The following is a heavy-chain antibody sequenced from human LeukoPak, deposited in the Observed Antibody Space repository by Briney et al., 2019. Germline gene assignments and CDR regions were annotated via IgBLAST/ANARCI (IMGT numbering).Heavy chain of an antibody. CDR2: INPNSGGT. CDR3: ARAGWSTAMVPYGALDY. V-gene: IGHV1-2*06. CDR1: GYTFTGYY. Sequence: ASVKVSCKASGYTFTGYYMHWVRQAPGQGLEWMGRINPNSGGTNYAQKFQGRVTITADESTSTAYMELSSLRSEDTAVYYCARAGWSTAMVPYGALDYWGQGTLVTVSS. D-gene: IGHD5-18*01. J-gene: IGHJ4*02.